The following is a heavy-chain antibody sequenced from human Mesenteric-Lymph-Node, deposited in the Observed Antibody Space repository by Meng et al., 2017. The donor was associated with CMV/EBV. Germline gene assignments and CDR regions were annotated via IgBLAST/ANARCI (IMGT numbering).Heavy chain of an antibody. CDR3: ARVPRARSGRFDF. CDR2: ISSSGSTI. CDR1: GFTFSDYY. Sequence: GESLKISCAASGFTFSDYYMSWIRQAPGKGLEWVSYISSSGSTIYYADSVKGRFTISRDNTKNKLYLQMNTVRDDDTAVYYCARVPRARSGRFDFWGQGTLVTVSS. J-gene: IGHJ4*02. D-gene: IGHD3-10*01. V-gene: IGHV3-11*04.